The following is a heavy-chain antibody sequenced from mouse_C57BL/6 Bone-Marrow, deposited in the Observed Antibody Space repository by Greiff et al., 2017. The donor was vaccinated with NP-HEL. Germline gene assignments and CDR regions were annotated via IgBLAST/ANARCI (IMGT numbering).Heavy chain of an antibody. CDR2: IHPNSGST. CDR1: GYTFTSYW. Sequence: QVQLQQPGAELVKPGASVKLSCKASGYTFTSYWMHWVKQRPGQGLEWIGMIHPNSGSTNYNENFKSKATLTLDQSSSTAYLQLSSLTPEDSAVYYYARGWGFAYWGQGTLVTVSA. D-gene: IGHD2-3*01. V-gene: IGHV1-64*01. CDR3: ARGWGFAY. J-gene: IGHJ3*01.